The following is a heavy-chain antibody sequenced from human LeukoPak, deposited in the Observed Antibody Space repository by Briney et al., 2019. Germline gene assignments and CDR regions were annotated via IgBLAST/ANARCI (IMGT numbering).Heavy chain of an antibody. J-gene: IGHJ4*02. V-gene: IGHV3-23*01. CDR3: AKGGIAAAGTLVY. CDR1: GFTFSSYA. Sequence: GGSLRLSCAASGFTFSSYAMSWVRQAPGKGLEWASAISGSGGSTYYADSVKGRFTISRDNSRNTLYLQVNSLRDEDTAVYYCAKGGIAAAGTLVYWGQGTLVTVSS. D-gene: IGHD6-13*01. CDR2: ISGSGGST.